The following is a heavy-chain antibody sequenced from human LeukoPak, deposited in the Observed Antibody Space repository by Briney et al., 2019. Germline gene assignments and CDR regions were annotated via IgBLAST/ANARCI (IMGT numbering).Heavy chain of an antibody. CDR2: IDHSGST. D-gene: IGHD5-18*01. J-gene: IGHJ6*03. CDR1: GGSFSAYY. V-gene: IGHV4-34*01. Sequence: SETLSLTCAVYGGSFSAYYWSWIRQPPGKGLEWIGEIDHSGSTNYNPSLKSRVTISVDTSKNQFSLKLGSVTAADTAVYYCARCRGFRGYSYGYYYYYMDVWGKGTTVTISS. CDR3: ARCRGFRGYSYGYYYYYMDV.